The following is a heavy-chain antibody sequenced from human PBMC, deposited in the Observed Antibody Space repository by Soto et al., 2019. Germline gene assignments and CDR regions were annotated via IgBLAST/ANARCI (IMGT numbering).Heavy chain of an antibody. V-gene: IGHV4-39*01. D-gene: IGHD3-22*01. CDR2: IYYSWST. CDR3: ARLDYYESSGYFDY. CDR1: GGSIRSSSYS. Sequence: ETLSLTCTVFGGSIRSSSYSWGWIRQPPGKGLEWMGSIYYSWSTSYNPSFKSRVTISVDTSKHQFSLKLGSVTAADTGVYYCARLDYYESSGYFDYWGQGTLVTVS. J-gene: IGHJ4*02.